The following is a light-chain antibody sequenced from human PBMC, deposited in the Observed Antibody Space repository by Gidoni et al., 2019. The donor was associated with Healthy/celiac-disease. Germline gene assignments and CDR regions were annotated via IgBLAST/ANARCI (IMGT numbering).Light chain of an antibody. CDR3: QQRSTLRT. Sequence: EIVLPQSPATLSWSPGERATLSCRSSQSVSSYLAWYQQKPGQAPSLLIYDASNRATGIPARFSCSGSGTDFTLTIRSLEPEDFAVYYCQQRSTLRTFGQGTKVEIK. CDR2: DAS. J-gene: IGKJ1*01. V-gene: IGKV3-11*01. CDR1: QSVSSY.